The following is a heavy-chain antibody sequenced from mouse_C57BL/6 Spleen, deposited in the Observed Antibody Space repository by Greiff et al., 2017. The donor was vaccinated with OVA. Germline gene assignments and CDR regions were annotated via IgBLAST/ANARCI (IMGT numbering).Heavy chain of an antibody. CDR1: GYTFTSYW. Sequence: QVQLQQPGAELVRPGSSVKLSCKASGYTFTSYWMAWVKQRPGQGLEWIGNIYPSDSETHYNQKFKDKATLTVDKSSSTAYMQLSSLTSEDSAVYYCARGNYGILFDYWGQGTTLTVSS. D-gene: IGHD2-1*01. CDR2: IYPSDSET. V-gene: IGHV1-61*01. J-gene: IGHJ2*01. CDR3: ARGNYGILFDY.